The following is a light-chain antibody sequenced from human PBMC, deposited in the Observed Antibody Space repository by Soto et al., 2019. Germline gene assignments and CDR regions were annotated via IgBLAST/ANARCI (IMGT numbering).Light chain of an antibody. CDR2: WAS. CDR1: QSVLYRSNGRNY. V-gene: IGKV4-1*01. CDR3: QQYLTTPFT. J-gene: IGKJ2*01. Sequence: DIVMTQSPDSLAVSLGERATIHCRSSQSVLYRSNGRNYLAWYQQKPGQRPEVLFYWASTRESGVPDRFSGGGSGTDFTLTISSLQSEDVALDFCQQYLTTPFTFGQGNRLEIK.